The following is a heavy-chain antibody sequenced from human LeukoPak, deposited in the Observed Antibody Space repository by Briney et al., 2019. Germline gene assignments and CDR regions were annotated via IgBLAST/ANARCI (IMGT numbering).Heavy chain of an antibody. D-gene: IGHD4-17*01. CDR3: ARDSQSTVTYFYYYYYMDV. CDR1: GFTFSDYY. CDR2: ISSSGSTI. V-gene: IGHV3-11*04. Sequence: GGSLRLSCAASGFTFSDYYMSWIRQAPGKGLEWVSYISSSGSTIYYADSVKSRFTISRDNAKNSLYLQMNSLRAEDTAVYYCARDSQSTVTYFYYYYYMDVWGKGTTVTVSS. J-gene: IGHJ6*03.